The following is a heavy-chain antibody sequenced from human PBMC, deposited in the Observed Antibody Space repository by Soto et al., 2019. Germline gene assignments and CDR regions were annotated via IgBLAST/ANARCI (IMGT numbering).Heavy chain of an antibody. Sequence: QVQLVQSGAAVKKPGSSVKVSCKASGGTFSSYAISWVRQAPGQGLEWMGGIIPIFGTANYAQKFQGRVTITADESTSTAYMELSSLRSEDKAVYYCARVRITIFGVVIYYYGMDVWGQGTTVTVSS. CDR3: ARVRITIFGVVIYYYGMDV. J-gene: IGHJ6*02. D-gene: IGHD3-3*01. CDR2: IIPIFGTA. V-gene: IGHV1-69*12. CDR1: GGTFSSYA.